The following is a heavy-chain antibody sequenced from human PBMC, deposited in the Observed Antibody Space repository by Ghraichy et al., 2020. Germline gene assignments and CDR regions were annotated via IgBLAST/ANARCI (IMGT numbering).Heavy chain of an antibody. CDR1: GFTFSGYW. D-gene: IGHD6-19*01. J-gene: IGHJ4*02. CDR2: IKKDGSEK. V-gene: IGHV3-7*01. CDR3: ARDLGSGWSFDY. Sequence: GGSLRLSCASSGFTFSGYWMRWVRQAPGKGLEWVANIKKDGSEKYYVDSVKGRFTISRDNAKNSLYLQMNSLRAEDTAVYYCARDLGSGWSFDYWGQGTLVTVSS.